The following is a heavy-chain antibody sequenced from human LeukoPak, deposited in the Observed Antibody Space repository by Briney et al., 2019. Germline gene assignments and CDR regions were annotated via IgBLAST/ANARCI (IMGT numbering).Heavy chain of an antibody. CDR1: GFTFSSYE. CDR3: ARGGGSGYWPYAFDI. V-gene: IGHV3-48*03. J-gene: IGHJ3*02. Sequence: GGSLRLSCAASGFTFSSYEMNWVRQAPGKGLEWVSYISSSGSTIYYADSVKGRFTISRDNAKNSLYLQMNSLRAEDTAVYYCARGGGSGYWPYAFDIWGQGTMVTVSS. CDR2: ISSSGSTI. D-gene: IGHD3-22*01.